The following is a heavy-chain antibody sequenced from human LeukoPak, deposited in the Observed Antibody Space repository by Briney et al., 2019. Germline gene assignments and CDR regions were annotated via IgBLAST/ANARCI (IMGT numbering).Heavy chain of an antibody. CDR3: ATSDYGGNSGYFDY. Sequence: SVKVSCKASGGTFISYAISWVRQAPGQGLEWMGGIIPIFGTANYAQKFQGRVTITADESTSTAYMELSSLRSGDTAVYYCATSDYGGNSGYFDYWGQGTLVTVSS. D-gene: IGHD4-23*01. V-gene: IGHV1-69*13. CDR2: IIPIFGTA. CDR1: GGTFISYA. J-gene: IGHJ4*02.